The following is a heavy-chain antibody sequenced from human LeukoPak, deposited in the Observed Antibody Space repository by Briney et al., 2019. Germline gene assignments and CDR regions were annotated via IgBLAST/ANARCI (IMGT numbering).Heavy chain of an antibody. CDR2: TNPEGSIK. CDR3: VSGFLQWFY. Sequence: GGSLRLSCAASGFLFGGYWMSGVRQAPGRGREGVANTNPEGSIKYYVESVNGRFTISRDNAKNSLYLQMNSLRAEDTAVYSCVSGFLQWFYWGEGTLVTVSS. CDR1: GFLFGGYW. V-gene: IGHV3-7*01. D-gene: IGHD3-3*01. J-gene: IGHJ4*02.